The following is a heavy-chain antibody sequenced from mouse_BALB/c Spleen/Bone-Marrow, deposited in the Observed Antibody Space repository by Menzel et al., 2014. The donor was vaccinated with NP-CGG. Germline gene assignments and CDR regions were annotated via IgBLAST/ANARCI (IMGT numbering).Heavy chain of an antibody. CDR3: AIGNYFDY. Sequence: VQLKESGPDLVKPGAPVKISCKASGYSFTGYYMHWVKQSHGKSLEWIGRVNPNNGGTSYNQKFKGKAILTVDKSSSTAYMELRSLTSEDSAVYYCAIGNYFDYWGQGTTLTVSS. D-gene: IGHD1-1*02. J-gene: IGHJ2*01. V-gene: IGHV1-26*01. CDR2: VNPNNGGT. CDR1: GYSFTGYY.